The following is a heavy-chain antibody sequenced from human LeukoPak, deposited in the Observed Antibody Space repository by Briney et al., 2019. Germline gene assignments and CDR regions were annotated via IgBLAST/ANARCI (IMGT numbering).Heavy chain of an antibody. Sequence: PGGSLRLSCAASGFTFSTNWMSWVRQAPGKGLEWVANIKEDGSEKYYVDSVKGRFTIPRDNAKNSLYLQMNSLRAEDTAVYYCARDEYNWNVDAFDIWGQGTVVTVSS. D-gene: IGHD1-20*01. V-gene: IGHV3-7*01. CDR2: IKEDGSEK. CDR3: ARDEYNWNVDAFDI. CDR1: GFTFSTNW. J-gene: IGHJ3*02.